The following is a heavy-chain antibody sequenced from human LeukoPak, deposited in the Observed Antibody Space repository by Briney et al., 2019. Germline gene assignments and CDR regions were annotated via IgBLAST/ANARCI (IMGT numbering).Heavy chain of an antibody. Sequence: SETLSLTCAAYGGSLSGYYWSWIRQPPGKGLEWIGEINHSGSTNYNPSLKSRVTISVDTSKNQFSLKLSSVTAADTAVYYCARDLVAGTIGYWGQGTLVTVSS. CDR2: INHSGST. J-gene: IGHJ4*02. V-gene: IGHV4-34*01. CDR3: ARDLVAGTIGY. CDR1: GGSLSGYY. D-gene: IGHD6-19*01.